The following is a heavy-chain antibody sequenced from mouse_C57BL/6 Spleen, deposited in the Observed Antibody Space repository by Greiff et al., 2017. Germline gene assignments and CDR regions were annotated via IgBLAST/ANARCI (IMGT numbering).Heavy chain of an antibody. CDR3: ARDGALAY. CDR2: INPNNGGT. V-gene: IGHV1-26*01. CDR1: GYTFTDYY. J-gene: IGHJ3*01. D-gene: IGHD2-3*01. Sequence: EVKLQQSGPELVKPGASVKISCKASGYTFTDYYMNWVKQSHGKSLEWIGDINPNNGGTSYNQKFKGKATLTVDKSSSTAYMELRSLTSEDSAVYYCARDGALAYWGQGTLVTVSA.